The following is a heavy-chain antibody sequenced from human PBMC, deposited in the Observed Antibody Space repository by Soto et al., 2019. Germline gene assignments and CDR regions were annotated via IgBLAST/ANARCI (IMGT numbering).Heavy chain of an antibody. CDR2: ISPESGVT. CDR1: GYTFTEYF. CDR3: ARATLIIRHITNLGEASPGVVEH. D-gene: IGHD3-3*01. V-gene: IGHV1-2*02. Sequence: QVQLVQSGAEVKMPGASVRVSCEASGYTFTEYFLHWVRQAPGQGLEWMGWISPESGVTNIAPNFEGRVTITADTAITTAYMQLSGLRYDDTAVYYCARATLIIRHITNLGEASPGVVEHWGQGTLVSVSS. J-gene: IGHJ5*02.